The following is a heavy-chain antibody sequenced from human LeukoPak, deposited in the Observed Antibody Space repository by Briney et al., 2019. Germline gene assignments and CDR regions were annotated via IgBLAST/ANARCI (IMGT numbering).Heavy chain of an antibody. V-gene: IGHV1-2*02. D-gene: IGHD6-13*01. J-gene: IGHJ4*02. CDR2: INPNSGGT. CDR3: ARINIAAGDVDY. Sequence: ASVTVSCKASGYTFTDYYVHWVRQAPGQGLEWMGWINPNSGGTSYAQNFQGRVTMTRDTSINTAYMELSSLRSDDTAVYYCARINIAAGDVDYWGQGTLVTVSS. CDR1: GYTFTDYY.